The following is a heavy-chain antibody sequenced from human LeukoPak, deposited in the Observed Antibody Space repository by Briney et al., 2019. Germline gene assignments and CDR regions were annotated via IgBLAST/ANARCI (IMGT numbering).Heavy chain of an antibody. CDR1: GFTFSSYG. J-gene: IGHJ6*03. CDR2: ISYDGSNK. Sequence: GGSLRLSCAASGFTFSSYGMHWVRQAPGKGLEWVAVISYDGSNKYYADSVKGRFTISRDNSKNTLYLQMNSLRAEDTAVYYCARDRPYGSAILYYYYYYMDVWGKGTTVTVSS. CDR3: ARDRPYGSAILYYYYYYMDV. D-gene: IGHD1-26*01. V-gene: IGHV3-30*03.